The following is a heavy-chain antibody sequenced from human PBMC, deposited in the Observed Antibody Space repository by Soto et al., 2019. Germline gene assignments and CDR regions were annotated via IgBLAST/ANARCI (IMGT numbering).Heavy chain of an antibody. V-gene: IGHV3-48*01. J-gene: IGHJ4*02. CDR2: ISTSSSII. D-gene: IGHD1-26*01. Sequence: GSLRRSCAASGFTFSSSSMNWVRQALGKGLEWVSYISTSSSIIYYADSVKGRFTISRDNAKNSLYLQMHSLRAEDTAVYYCARSGSFFDYWGQGTLVTVSS. CDR3: ARSGSFFDY. CDR1: GFTFSSSS.